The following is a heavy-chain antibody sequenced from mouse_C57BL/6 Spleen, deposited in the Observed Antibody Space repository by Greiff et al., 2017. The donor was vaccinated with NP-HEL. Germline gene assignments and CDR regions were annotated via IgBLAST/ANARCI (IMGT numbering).Heavy chain of an antibody. Sequence: QVQLQQSGAELVRPGASVKLSCKASGYTFIDYYINWVKQRPGQGLEWIARIYPGSGNTYYNEKFKGKATLTAEKSSSTAYMQLSSLTSEDSAVYFCARLDGNYEDWYFDVWGTGTTVTVSS. CDR2: IYPGSGNT. V-gene: IGHV1-76*01. CDR1: GYTFIDYY. J-gene: IGHJ1*03. D-gene: IGHD2-1*01. CDR3: ARLDGNYEDWYFDV.